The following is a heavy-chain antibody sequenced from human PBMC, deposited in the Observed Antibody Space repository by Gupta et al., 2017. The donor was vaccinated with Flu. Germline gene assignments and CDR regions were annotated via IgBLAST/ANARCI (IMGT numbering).Heavy chain of an antibody. J-gene: IGHJ4*02. Sequence: EVQLVESGGGLVQPGGSLRLSCVAFGFTFSVYEMNWVRLAPGKGLEWVSYISRTSITYYTDSVKGRFTISRDNAKNSVYLQMNSLRAEDTAFYYCARGHWDSWGQGTLVTVSS. CDR3: ARGHWDS. V-gene: IGHV3-48*03. CDR2: ISRTSIT. CDR1: GFTFSVYE.